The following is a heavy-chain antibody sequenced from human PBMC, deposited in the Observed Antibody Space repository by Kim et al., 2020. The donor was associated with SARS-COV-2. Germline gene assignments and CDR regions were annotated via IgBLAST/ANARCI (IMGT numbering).Heavy chain of an antibody. V-gene: IGHV4-39*01. CDR3: ARHGVIVVVVAATPFDH. J-gene: IGHJ4*02. Sequence: LKSRVTISVATSTNQFALKLSSVTAADTAVYYCARHGVIVVVVAATPFDHWGQGTLVTVSS. D-gene: IGHD2-15*01.